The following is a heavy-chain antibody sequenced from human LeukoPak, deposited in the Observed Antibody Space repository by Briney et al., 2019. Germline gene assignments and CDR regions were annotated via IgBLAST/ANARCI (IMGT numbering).Heavy chain of an antibody. CDR2: IYPGDSDT. D-gene: IGHD1-1*01. CDR3: ARHHSGTTFPDDY. CDR1: GYSFTTHW. Sequence: GESLQISCKASGYSFTTHWIGWVRQMPGKGLEWMGIIYPGDSDTRYSPSFQGQVTISADKSISTAYLQWSSLKASDTAMYYCARHHSGTTFPDDYWGQGTLVTVSS. V-gene: IGHV5-51*01. J-gene: IGHJ4*02.